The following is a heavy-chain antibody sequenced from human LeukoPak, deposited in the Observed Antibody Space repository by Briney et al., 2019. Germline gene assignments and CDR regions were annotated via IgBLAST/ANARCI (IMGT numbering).Heavy chain of an antibody. CDR2: IWYDGSNK. J-gene: IGHJ3*02. CDR1: GFTFSSYG. CDR3: AREREQLVTLSAFDI. D-gene: IGHD6-6*01. V-gene: IGHV3-33*01. Sequence: HPGGSLRLSCAASGFTFSSYGMHWVRQAPGKGLEWVAVIWYDGSNKYYADSVKGRFTISRDNSKNTLYLQMNSLRAEDTAVYYCAREREQLVTLSAFDIWGQGTMVTVSS.